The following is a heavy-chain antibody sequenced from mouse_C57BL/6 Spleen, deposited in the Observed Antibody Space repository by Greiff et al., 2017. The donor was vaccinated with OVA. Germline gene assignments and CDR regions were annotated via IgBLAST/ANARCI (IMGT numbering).Heavy chain of an antibody. CDR3: TKGGDY. CDR2: IDPETGGT. CDR1: GYTFTDYE. V-gene: IGHV1-15*01. Sequence: QVQLQQSGAELVRPGASVTLSCKASGYTFTDYEMHWVKQTPVHGLEWIGAIDPETGGTAYNQKFKGKAILTADKSSSTAYMELRSLTSEDSSVYYCTKGGDYWGQGTTLTVSS. J-gene: IGHJ2*01.